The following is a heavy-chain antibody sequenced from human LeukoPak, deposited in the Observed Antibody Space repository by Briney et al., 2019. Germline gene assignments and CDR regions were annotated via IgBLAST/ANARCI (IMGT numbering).Heavy chain of an antibody. CDR1: GFTFSSYA. J-gene: IGHJ6*02. V-gene: IGHV3-30-3*01. D-gene: IGHD2-2*01. CDR3: AREDCSSTSCQGFSYYYYGMDV. Sequence: PGGSLRLSCAASGFTFSSYAMHWVRQAPGKGLEWVAVISYDESNKYYADSVKGRFTISRDNSKNTLYLQMNSLRAEDTAVYYCAREDCSSTSCQGFSYYYYGMDVWGQGTTVTVSS. CDR2: ISYDESNK.